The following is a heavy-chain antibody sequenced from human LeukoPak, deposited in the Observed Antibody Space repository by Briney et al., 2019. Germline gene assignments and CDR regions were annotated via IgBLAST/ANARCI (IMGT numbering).Heavy chain of an antibody. CDR3: ANALPTGDIVVVVAAYELTN. J-gene: IGHJ4*02. V-gene: IGHV3-9*01. CDR2: ISWNSGSI. Sequence: PGGSLRLSCAASGFTFDDYAMHWVRQAPGKGLEWVSGISWNSGSIGYADSVKGRFTISRDNAKNSLYLQMNSLRAEDTAVYYCANALPTGDIVVVVAAYELTNWGQGTLVTVSS. CDR1: GFTFDDYA. D-gene: IGHD2-15*01.